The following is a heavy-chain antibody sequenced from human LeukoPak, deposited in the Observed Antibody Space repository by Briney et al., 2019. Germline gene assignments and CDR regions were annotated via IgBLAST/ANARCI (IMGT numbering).Heavy chain of an antibody. CDR2: IDLLGSST. CDR1: GYSFTNYW. D-gene: IGHD2-15*01. Sequence: ASVKVSCKASGYSFTNYWLHWVRQAPGQGLEWMGVIDLLGSSTNYAQMFQGRVTMTWDTSTSTVYMELSSLRSEDTAVYYCARDNSVGDAAWWFDPWGQGTLVTVSS. V-gene: IGHV1-46*01. J-gene: IGHJ5*02. CDR3: ARDNSVGDAAWWFDP.